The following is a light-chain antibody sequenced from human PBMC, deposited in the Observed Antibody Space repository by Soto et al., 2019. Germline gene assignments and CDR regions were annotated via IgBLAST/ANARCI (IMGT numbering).Light chain of an antibody. J-gene: IGLJ2*01. CDR3: SSCTSSSTLDVV. CDR2: EVS. Sequence: QSALTQPASVSGSPGQSITISCTGTSSDVGGYNYVSWYQQHPGKAPKLMIYEVSNRPSGVSNRFSGSKSGNTASLTISGLQAEDEADYYCSSCTSSSTLDVVFGGGTKVTVL. V-gene: IGLV2-14*01. CDR1: SSDVGGYNY.